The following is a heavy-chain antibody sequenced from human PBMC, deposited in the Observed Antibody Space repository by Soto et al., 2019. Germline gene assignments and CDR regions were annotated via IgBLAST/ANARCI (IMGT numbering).Heavy chain of an antibody. CDR3: ASTERITMVRGVRFYYYGMDV. CDR1: GGTFSSYA. D-gene: IGHD3-10*01. Sequence: VKVSCKASGGTFSSYAISWVRQAPGQGLEWMGGIIPIFGTANYAQKFQGRVTITADESTSTAYMELSSLGSEDTAVYYCASTERITMVRGVRFYYYGMDVWGQGTTVTVSS. V-gene: IGHV1-69*01. CDR2: IIPIFGTA. J-gene: IGHJ6*02.